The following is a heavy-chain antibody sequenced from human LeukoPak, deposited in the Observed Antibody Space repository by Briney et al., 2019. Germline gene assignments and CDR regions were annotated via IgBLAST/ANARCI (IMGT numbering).Heavy chain of an antibody. CDR3: AKGKRSYTGYSLDY. J-gene: IGHJ4*02. V-gene: IGHV3-9*01. Sequence: GGSLRLSCAASGFTFDDYAMHWVRQAPGKGLEWVSGISWNSGSIGYADSVKGRFTIPRDNAKNSLYLQMNSLRAEDTALYYCAKGKRSYTGYSLDYWGQGTLVTVSS. CDR1: GFTFDDYA. D-gene: IGHD6-13*01. CDR2: ISWNSGSI.